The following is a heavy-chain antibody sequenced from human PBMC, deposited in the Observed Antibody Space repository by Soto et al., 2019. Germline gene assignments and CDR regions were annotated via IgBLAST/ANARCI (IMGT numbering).Heavy chain of an antibody. V-gene: IGHV1-46*01. CDR2: INPSGGST. CDR1: GDTFTSCY. Sequence: GSSVKVSCKPSGDTFTSCYMHWVRQAPGQGLEWMGIINPSGGSTSYAQKFQGRVTMTRDTSTSTVYMELRRLRSKVTDVYYCARPCAPIAAAGTDFDYWGQGTLVTVSS. D-gene: IGHD6-13*01. J-gene: IGHJ4*02. CDR3: ARPCAPIAAAGTDFDY.